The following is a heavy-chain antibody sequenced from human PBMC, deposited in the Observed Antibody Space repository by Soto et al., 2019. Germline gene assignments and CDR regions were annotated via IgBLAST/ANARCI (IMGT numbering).Heavy chain of an antibody. J-gene: IGHJ4*02. Sequence: PGGSLRLSCAASGFTFSSYAMSWVRQAPGKGLEWVSAISGSGGSTYYADSVRGRFTISRDNSKNTLYLQMNSLRAEDTAVYYCAKDPYSGGLLTNYFDYWGQGTLVTVSS. D-gene: IGHD1-26*01. V-gene: IGHV3-23*01. CDR2: ISGSGGST. CDR3: AKDPYSGGLLTNYFDY. CDR1: GFTFSSYA.